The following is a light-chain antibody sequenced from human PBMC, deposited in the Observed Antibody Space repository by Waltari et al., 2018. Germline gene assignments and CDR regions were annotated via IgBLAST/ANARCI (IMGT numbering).Light chain of an antibody. Sequence: QSVVTQPPSASGTPGQRVTISCSGSSSNIGRNTVNWYQQLPGTAPKLLFYSNNQQPSGVPDRFSGSKSGTSASLAISGLQSEDEADYYCAAWDDSLNAVVFGGGTKLTVL. V-gene: IGLV1-44*01. J-gene: IGLJ3*02. CDR2: SNN. CDR3: AAWDDSLNAVV. CDR1: SSNIGRNT.